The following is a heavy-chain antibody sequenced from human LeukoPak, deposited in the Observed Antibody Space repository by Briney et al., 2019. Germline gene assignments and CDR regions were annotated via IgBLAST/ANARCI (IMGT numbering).Heavy chain of an antibody. J-gene: IGHJ2*01. CDR2: IYPNSGGT. CDR1: GYSFTGYY. D-gene: IGHD4-23*01. CDR3: ARHPGKVTNDWYFDL. V-gene: IGHV1-2*02. Sequence: ASVKVSCKDSGYSFTGYYMHWVRQAPGQGLEWMGWIYPNSGGTNYAQKFQGTVTMTRDTSITTAYMELSRLSSDDTAVYYCARHPGKVTNDWYFDLWGRGTLVTVSS.